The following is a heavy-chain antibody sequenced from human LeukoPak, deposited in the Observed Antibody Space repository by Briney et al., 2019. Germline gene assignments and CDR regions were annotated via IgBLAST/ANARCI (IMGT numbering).Heavy chain of an antibody. CDR2: ISGSGSYI. J-gene: IGHJ3*02. V-gene: IGHV3-21*06. D-gene: IGHD3-22*01. CDR1: GFTFSSYS. CDR3: ATGITYYYDSSGPGDAFDI. Sequence: PGGSLRLSCAASGFTFSSYSMNWVRQTPRKGLEWVSCISGSGSYIYYADSVKGRFTISRDNAKNSLHLQVNSLRAEDTAVYYCATGITYYYDSSGPGDAFDIWGQGTMVTVSS.